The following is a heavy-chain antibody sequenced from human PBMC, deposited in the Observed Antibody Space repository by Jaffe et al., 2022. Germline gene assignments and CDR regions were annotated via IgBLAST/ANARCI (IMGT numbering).Heavy chain of an antibody. Sequence: EVQLVESGGGLVQPGRSLRLSCTASGFTFGDYAMSWVRQAPGKGLEWVGFIRSKAYGGTTEYAASVKGRFTISRDDSKSIAYLQMNSLKTEDTAVYYCTRVVFFDYWGQGTLVTVSS. CDR2: IRSKAYGGTT. D-gene: IGHD2-2*01. CDR1: GFTFGDYA. V-gene: IGHV3-49*04. J-gene: IGHJ4*02. CDR3: TRVVFFDY.